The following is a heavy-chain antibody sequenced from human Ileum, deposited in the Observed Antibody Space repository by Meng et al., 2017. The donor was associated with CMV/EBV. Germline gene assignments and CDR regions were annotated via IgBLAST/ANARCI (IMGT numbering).Heavy chain of an antibody. Sequence: ASVKVSCKASGFTFASYYMHWVRQAPGQGLEWMGLINPSGDRTRSAQKFQGRVTMTRDTSTSTVYMELSSLRSEDTAVYYCARDNSAADRSWWFDPWGHGTQVTVSS. CDR2: INPSGDRT. CDR1: GFTFASYY. CDR3: ARDNSAADRSWWFDP. V-gene: IGHV1-46*01. D-gene: IGHD6-13*01. J-gene: IGHJ5*02.